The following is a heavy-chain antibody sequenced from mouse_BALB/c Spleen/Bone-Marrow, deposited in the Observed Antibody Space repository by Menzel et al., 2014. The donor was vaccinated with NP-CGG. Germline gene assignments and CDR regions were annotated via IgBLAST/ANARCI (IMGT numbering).Heavy chain of an antibody. V-gene: IGHV5-17*02. J-gene: IGHJ2*01. Sequence: EVQGVESGGGLVQPGGSRKLSCAASGFTFSSFGMHWVRQIPEKGPEWVAYISTGSSFIFYADTVKGRFTISRDNPKNTLFLQMTSLRSEDTAMYYCTRSRGNWDDFDYWGQGTTLTVSS. CDR2: ISTGSSFI. D-gene: IGHD4-1*01. CDR3: TRSRGNWDDFDY. CDR1: GFTFSSFG.